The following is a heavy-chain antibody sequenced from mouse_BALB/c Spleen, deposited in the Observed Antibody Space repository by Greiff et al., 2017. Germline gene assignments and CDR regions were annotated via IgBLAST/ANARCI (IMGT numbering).Heavy chain of an antibody. CDR3: ARDRYGNYAWFAY. CDR1: GFSLTSYG. V-gene: IGHV2-9*02. J-gene: IGHJ3*01. Sequence: VHLKESGPGLVAPSQSLSITCTVSGFSLTSYGVHWVRQPPGKGLEWLGVIWAGGSTNYNSALMSRLSISKDNSKSQVFLKMNSLQTDDTAMYYCARDRYGNYAWFAYWGQGTLVTVSA. D-gene: IGHD2-1*01. CDR2: IWAGGST.